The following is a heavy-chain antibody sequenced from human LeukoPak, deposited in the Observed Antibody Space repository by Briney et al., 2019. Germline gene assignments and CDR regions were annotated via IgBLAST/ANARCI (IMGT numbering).Heavy chain of an antibody. CDR2: INPSGGST. J-gene: IGHJ4*02. D-gene: IGHD4-17*01. CDR3: ARVSLRTPPYGDYFDY. Sequence: ASVKVSCKASGYTITSYYMHWVRQAPGQGLEWMGIINPSGGSTSYAQKFQGRVTMTRDMSTSTVYMELSSLRSEDTAVYYCARVSLRTPPYGDYFDYWGQGTLVTVSS. V-gene: IGHV1-46*01. CDR1: GYTITSYY.